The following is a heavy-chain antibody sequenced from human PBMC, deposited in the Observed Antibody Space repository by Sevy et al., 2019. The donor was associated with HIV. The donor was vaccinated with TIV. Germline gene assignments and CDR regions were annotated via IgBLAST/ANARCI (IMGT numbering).Heavy chain of an antibody. CDR3: ARAVTYSRIRSYYYYYYMDV. CDR1: GGSISSYY. J-gene: IGHJ6*03. V-gene: IGHV4-59*01. Sequence: SETLSLTCTVPGGSISSYYWSWIRQPPGKGLEWIGYIYYSGSTNYNPSLKSRVTISVDTSKNQFSLKLSSVTAADTAVYYCARAVTYSRIRSYYYYYYMDVWGKGTTVTVSS. D-gene: IGHD2-21*01. CDR2: IYYSGST.